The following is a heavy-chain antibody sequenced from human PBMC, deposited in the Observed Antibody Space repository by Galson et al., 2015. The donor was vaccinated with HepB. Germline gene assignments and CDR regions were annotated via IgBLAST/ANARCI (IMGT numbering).Heavy chain of an antibody. CDR1: GFTFSSYG. V-gene: IGHV3-30*02. CDR2: IRCDGSSK. D-gene: IGHD3-10*01. Sequence: SLRLSCAASGFTFSSYGMHWVRQAPGKGLEWVAFIRCDGSSKYYADSVKGRFTISRDNSKNTLYLQMNSLRAEDTAVYYCAKRRLSMVRGRDYFFDYWGQGTLVTVSS. CDR3: AKRRLSMVRGRDYFFDY. J-gene: IGHJ4*02.